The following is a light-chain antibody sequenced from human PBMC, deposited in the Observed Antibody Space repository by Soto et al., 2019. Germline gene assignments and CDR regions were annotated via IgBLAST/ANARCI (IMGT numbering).Light chain of an antibody. CDR2: EGS. Sequence: QSALTQPASVSGSPGQSITISCTGTSSDDGSYNLVSWFQHHPGKAPKLMIYEGSKRPSGVSNRFSGSKSGDTASLTISGLQAEDEADYYCCSYAGSSTFSYVFGTGTKLTVL. CDR1: SSDDGSYNL. CDR3: CSYAGSSTFSYV. V-gene: IGLV2-23*03. J-gene: IGLJ1*01.